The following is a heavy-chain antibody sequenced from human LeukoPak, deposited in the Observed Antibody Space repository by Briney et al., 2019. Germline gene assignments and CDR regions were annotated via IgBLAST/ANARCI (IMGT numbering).Heavy chain of an antibody. D-gene: IGHD3-10*01. CDR3: ARGSYYGSGSHFDY. J-gene: IGHJ4*02. CDR1: GGSISSSSYY. V-gene: IGHV4-61*02. Sequence: PSETLSLTCTVSGGSISSSSYYWSWVRQPAGKGLEWIGRVYTSGSTNYNPSLKSRVTISVDTSKNQFSLKLSSVTAADTAVYYCARGSYYGSGSHFDYWGQGTLSPSPQ. CDR2: VYTSGST.